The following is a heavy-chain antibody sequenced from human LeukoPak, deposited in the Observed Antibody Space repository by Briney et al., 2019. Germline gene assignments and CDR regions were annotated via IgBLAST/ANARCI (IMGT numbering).Heavy chain of an antibody. CDR3: ARGGAYYYDSSGYFNY. V-gene: IGHV1-46*01. CDR1: GYTFTSYY. Sequence: ASVKVSCKASGYTFTSYYMHWVRQAPGQGLEWMGIINPSGGSTSYAQKFQGRVTMTRDMSTSTVYMELSSLRSEDTAVYYCARGGAYYYDSSGYFNYWGQGTLVTVSS. J-gene: IGHJ4*02. D-gene: IGHD3-22*01. CDR2: INPSGGST.